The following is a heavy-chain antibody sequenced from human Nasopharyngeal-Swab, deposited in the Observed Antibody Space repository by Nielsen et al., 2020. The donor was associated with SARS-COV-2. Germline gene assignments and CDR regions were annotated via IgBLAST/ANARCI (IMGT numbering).Heavy chain of an antibody. CDR1: GYTFTSYA. V-gene: IGHV1-3*01. CDR3: AIYHRITGTVN. CDR2: INAGNGNT. D-gene: IGHD1-7*01. Sequence: ASVKVSCKASGYTFTSYAMHWVRQAPGQRLEWMGWINAGNGNTKYSQKFQGRVIIARDTSVSTAYMELSSLRSEDTAVYYCAIYHRITGTVNWGQGTLVTVSS. J-gene: IGHJ4*02.